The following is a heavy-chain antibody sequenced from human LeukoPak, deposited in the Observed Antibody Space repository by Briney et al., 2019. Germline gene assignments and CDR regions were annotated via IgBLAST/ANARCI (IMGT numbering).Heavy chain of an antibody. CDR1: GFTFGSYA. CDR2: ISYDGKNK. J-gene: IGHJ4*02. V-gene: IGHV3-30*03. CDR3: ARGYCSGGSCYGHTDY. D-gene: IGHD2-15*01. Sequence: GGSLRLSCAAPGFTFGSYAMHWVRQAPGQGLEWVAVISYDGKNKYYADSVKGRFTISRDNSKNTLYLQMNSLRAEDTAVYYCARGYCSGGSCYGHTDYWGQGTLVTVSS.